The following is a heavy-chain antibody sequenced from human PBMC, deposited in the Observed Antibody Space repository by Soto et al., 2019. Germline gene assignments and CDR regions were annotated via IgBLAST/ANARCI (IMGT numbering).Heavy chain of an antibody. V-gene: IGHV4-39*02. CDR2: IYYSGST. Sequence: PSETLSLTCTVSGGSISSSSYYWGWIRQPPGKGLEWIGSIYYSGSTYYNPSLKSRVTISVDTSKNQFSLKLSSVTAADTAVYYCARDVGGNNVFDLWGQGKMVTVSS. CDR1: GGSISSSSYY. CDR3: ARDVGGNNVFDL. J-gene: IGHJ3*01. D-gene: IGHD3-16*01.